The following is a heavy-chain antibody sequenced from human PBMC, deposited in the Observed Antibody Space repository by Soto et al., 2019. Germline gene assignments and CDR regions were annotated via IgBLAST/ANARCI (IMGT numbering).Heavy chain of an antibody. CDR3: VKERRGSGWSVCDF. J-gene: IGHJ4*02. Sequence: VQLLEYGGGLVQPGGSLRLSCAASGFIFREYAMNWFRQAPGKGLEWVSDISGSGDSARYADSVKGRFTISRDNSRDTLYLHMNSIRVDDTAVYYCVKERRGSGWSVCDFWGQGDLVTVSS. D-gene: IGHD6-19*01. V-gene: IGHV3-23*01. CDR1: GFIFREYA. CDR2: ISGSGDSA.